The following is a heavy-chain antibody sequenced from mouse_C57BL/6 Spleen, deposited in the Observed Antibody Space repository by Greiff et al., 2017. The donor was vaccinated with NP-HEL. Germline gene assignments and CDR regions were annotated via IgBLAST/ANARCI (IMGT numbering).Heavy chain of an antibody. CDR1: GYTFTSYW. V-gene: IGHV1-50*01. Sequence: QVQLQQPGAELVKPGASVKLSCKASGYTFTSYWMQWVKQRPGQGLEWIGEIDPSDSYTNYNQKFKGKATLTVDTSSSTAYMQLSSLTSEDSAVYYCARYYGNYGRYFDVWGTGTTVTVSS. CDR3: ARYYGNYGRYFDV. CDR2: IDPSDSYT. D-gene: IGHD2-1*01. J-gene: IGHJ1*03.